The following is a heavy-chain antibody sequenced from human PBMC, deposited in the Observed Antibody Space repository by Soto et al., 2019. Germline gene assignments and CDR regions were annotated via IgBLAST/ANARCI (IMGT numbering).Heavy chain of an antibody. D-gene: IGHD1-26*01. CDR1: GGSFSGYY. Sequence: QVQLQQWGAGLLKPPETLSLSCAVYGGSFSGYYWSWIRQPPGKGLEWIGQINHSGSTNYNPSLKSRVTISVDTSQKHFSLKLSSVTAADTAVYYCARRMGSGSTGEVDHWGQGTLVTVSS. V-gene: IGHV4-34*01. J-gene: IGHJ4*02. CDR2: INHSGST. CDR3: ARRMGSGSTGEVDH.